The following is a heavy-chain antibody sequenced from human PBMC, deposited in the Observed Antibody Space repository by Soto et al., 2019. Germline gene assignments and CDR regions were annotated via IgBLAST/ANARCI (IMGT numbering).Heavy chain of an antibody. D-gene: IGHD2-21*02. J-gene: IGHJ5*02. Sequence: QVQLQESGPGLVKPSQTLSLTCNVSGGSISSGGYYWSWIRQHPGKGLEWIGDIYYSGSTYYNPSLKSRITISVDTSKNQFSLMLSSVTAADTAVYYCARSAPVVTAPWGQGTLVTVSS. CDR3: ARSAPVVTAP. CDR1: GGSISSGGYY. CDR2: IYYSGST. V-gene: IGHV4-31*03.